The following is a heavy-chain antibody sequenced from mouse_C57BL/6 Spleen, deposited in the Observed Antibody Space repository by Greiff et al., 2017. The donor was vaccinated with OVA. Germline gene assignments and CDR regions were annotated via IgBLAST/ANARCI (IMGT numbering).Heavy chain of an antibody. CDR1: GFTFSDYY. J-gene: IGHJ4*01. V-gene: IGHV5-12*01. Sequence: DVKLVESGGGLVQPGGSLKLSCAASGFTFSDYYMYWVRQTPEKRLEWVAYISNGGGSTYYPDTVKGRFTISRDNAKNTLYLQMSRLKSEDTAMYYCARHSGYDGDAMDYWGQGTSVTVSS. CDR3: ARHSGYDGDAMDY. D-gene: IGHD2-14*01. CDR2: ISNGGGST.